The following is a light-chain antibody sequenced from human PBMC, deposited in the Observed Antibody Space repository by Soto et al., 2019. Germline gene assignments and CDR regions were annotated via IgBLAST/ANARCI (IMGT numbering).Light chain of an antibody. Sequence: QSVLTQPPSASGTPGQRVTISCSGSSSNIGKNYVYWYQQLPGTAPKLLIYRNNQRPSGVPDQFSGSKSGTSASLAIRGLRSEDEADYYCSVWDANPSAGVFGRGTQLTVL. CDR1: SSNIGKNY. J-gene: IGLJ3*02. CDR3: SVWDANPSAGV. CDR2: RNN. V-gene: IGLV1-47*01.